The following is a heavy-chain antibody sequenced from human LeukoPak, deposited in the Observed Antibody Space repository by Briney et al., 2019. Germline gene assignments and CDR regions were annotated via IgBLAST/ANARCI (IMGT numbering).Heavy chain of an antibody. CDR2: MNPNSGNT. CDR1: GYTFTSYD. Sequence: ASVKVSCKASGYTFTSYDINWVRQATGQGLEWMGWMNPNSGNTGYAQKFQGRVTMTRNTSISTAYMELSSLRSEDTAVYYCVRVIPSSIAARPIDYWGQGTLVTVSS. CDR3: VRVIPSSIAARPIDY. D-gene: IGHD6-6*01. J-gene: IGHJ4*02. V-gene: IGHV1-8*01.